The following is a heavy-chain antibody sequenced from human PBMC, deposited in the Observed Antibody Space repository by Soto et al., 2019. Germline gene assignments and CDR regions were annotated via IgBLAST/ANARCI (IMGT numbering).Heavy chain of an antibody. CDR1: GGSISSGGYY. CDR2: IYYSGST. V-gene: IGHV4-31*03. CDR3: ARDRGSSSWPNSSFDY. Sequence: PSETLSLTCTVSGGSISSGGYYWSWIRQHPGKGLEWIGYIYYSGSTYYNPSLKSRVTISVDTSKNQFSLKLSSVTAVDTAVYYCARDRGSSSWPNSSFDYWGQGTLVTVSS. J-gene: IGHJ4*02. D-gene: IGHD6-13*01.